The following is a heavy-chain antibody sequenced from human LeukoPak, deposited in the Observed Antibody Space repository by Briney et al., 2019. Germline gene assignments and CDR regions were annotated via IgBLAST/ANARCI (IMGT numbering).Heavy chain of an antibody. D-gene: IGHD1-26*01. V-gene: IGHV4-4*07. CDR3: ARHSGASPHYFDY. CDR2: IYPSGST. J-gene: IGHJ4*02. Sequence: SETLSLTCTVSGGSISSYHWSWIRQSPGRGLEWIGRIYPSGSTNYNPSLKSRVTMSVATSNNQFSLRLSSVTAADTAIYYCARHSGASPHYFDYWGQGALVTVSS. CDR1: GGSISSYH.